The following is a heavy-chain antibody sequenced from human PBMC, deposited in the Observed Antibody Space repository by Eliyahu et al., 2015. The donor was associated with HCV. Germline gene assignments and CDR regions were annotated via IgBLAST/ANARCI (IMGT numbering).Heavy chain of an antibody. Sequence: QLVQSGAEVRKPGPSVTVSCKASGYTFTTNYIHWVRQAPGQGLEWMGIINPGSGRTTYAQNFQGRVTLTRDTSTSTVYMEVTGLGSEDTAVYYCARLTYGDYRSFDPWGQGTLVTVSS. CDR2: INPGSGRT. CDR3: ARLTYGDYRSFDP. D-gene: IGHD4-17*01. J-gene: IGHJ5*02. CDR1: GYTFTTNY. V-gene: IGHV1-46*01.